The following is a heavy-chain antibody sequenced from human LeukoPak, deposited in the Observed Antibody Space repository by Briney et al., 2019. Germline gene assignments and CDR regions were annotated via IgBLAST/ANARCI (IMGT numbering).Heavy chain of an antibody. CDR3: ARAEGIVATIPLDY. D-gene: IGHD5-12*01. CDR2: IIPILGIA. Sequence: SVTVSCMASGGTFSSYAISWVRQAPGQGLEWMGRIIPILGIANYAQKFQGRVTITADKSTSTAYMELSSLRSEDTAVYYCARAEGIVATIPLDYWGQGTLVTVSS. CDR1: GGTFSSYA. J-gene: IGHJ4*02. V-gene: IGHV1-69*04.